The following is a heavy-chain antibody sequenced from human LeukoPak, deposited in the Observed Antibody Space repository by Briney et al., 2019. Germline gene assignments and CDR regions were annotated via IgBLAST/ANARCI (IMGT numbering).Heavy chain of an antibody. D-gene: IGHD3-10*01. CDR2: ISSGGTTI. Sequence: GGSLRLSCAASGFIFSNYEMNWVRQAPGKGLEWVSYISSGGTTIYYADSVKGRFTISRDDAMNSLYLHMHSLRAEDTAVYYCARNYYGSGTYYDYWGQGTLVTVSS. CDR3: ARNYYGSGTYYDY. V-gene: IGHV3-48*03. J-gene: IGHJ4*02. CDR1: GFIFSNYE.